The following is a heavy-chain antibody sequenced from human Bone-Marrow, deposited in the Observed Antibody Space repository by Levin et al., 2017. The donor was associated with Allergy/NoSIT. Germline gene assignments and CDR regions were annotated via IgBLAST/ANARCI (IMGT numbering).Heavy chain of an antibody. J-gene: IGHJ4*02. CDR2: ISYDGSNK. D-gene: IGHD5-18*01. CDR1: GFTFSSYG. CDR3: AKDQGGPWALPVDTAMAGADY. V-gene: IGHV3-30*18. Sequence: GESLKISCAASGFTFSSYGMHWVRQAPGKGLEWVAVISYDGSNKYYADSVKGRFTISRDNSKNTLYLQMNSLRAEDTAVYYCAKDQGGPWALPVDTAMAGADYWGQGTLVTVSS.